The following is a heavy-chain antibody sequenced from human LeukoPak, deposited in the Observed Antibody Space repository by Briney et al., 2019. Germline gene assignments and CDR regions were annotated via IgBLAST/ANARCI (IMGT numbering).Heavy chain of an antibody. CDR3: AIQTRRYCSSTSCYRGGYFDY. V-gene: IGHV4-30-2*01. J-gene: IGHJ4*02. D-gene: IGHD2-2*02. CDR1: GGSISSGGYY. Sequence: PSETLSLTCTVSGGSISSGGYYWSWIRQPPGKGLEWIGYIYHSGSTYYNPSLKSRVTISVDRSKNQFSLKLSSVTAADTAVYYCAIQTRRYCSSTSCYRGGYFDYWGQGTLVTVSS. CDR2: IYHSGST.